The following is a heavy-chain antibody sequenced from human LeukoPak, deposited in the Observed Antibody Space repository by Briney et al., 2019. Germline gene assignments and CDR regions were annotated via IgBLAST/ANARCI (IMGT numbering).Heavy chain of an antibody. J-gene: IGHJ4*02. V-gene: IGHV3-11*01. CDR2: ISDSGTTI. CDR3: AKDDGGSIAVAGQFDY. Sequence: GGSLRLSCAASGFTFSDYYMGWIRQAPGKGLESISYISDSGTTIYYADSVKGRFTVSRDNAENSLYLQMDSLRAEDTAVYYCAKDDGGSIAVAGQFDYWGQGTLVTVSS. CDR1: GFTFSDYY. D-gene: IGHD6-19*01.